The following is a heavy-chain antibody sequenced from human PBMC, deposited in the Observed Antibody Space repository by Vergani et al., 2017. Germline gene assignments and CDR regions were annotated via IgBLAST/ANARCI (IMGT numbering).Heavy chain of an antibody. CDR3: VRVKGSNWNDHLYDI. J-gene: IGHJ3*02. D-gene: IGHD1-1*01. V-gene: IGHV3-49*03. Sequence: EVQLVESGGDLVQPGRSLRLSCTASGFTFGYYAMDWFRQAPGQGLEWVGGIRSKAYGQATIYAASVKGRFTISRDYSKSYLYLQMNSLQTEDTALYYCVRVKGSNWNDHLYDIWGQGTLVTVSS. CDR2: IRSKAYGQAT. CDR1: GFTFGYYA.